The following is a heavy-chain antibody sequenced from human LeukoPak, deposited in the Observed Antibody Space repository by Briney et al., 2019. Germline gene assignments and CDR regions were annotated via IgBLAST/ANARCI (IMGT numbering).Heavy chain of an antibody. Sequence: GGSLRLSCAASGFTFSTYEMNWVRQAPGKGLEWVSYISGSGSAIYHADSVKGRFTISRDNAKNSLYLQMNSLRAEDTAVYYCARLKQWLYSDGDGTWGQGTLVTVSS. CDR3: ARLKQWLYSDGDGT. V-gene: IGHV3-48*03. CDR2: ISGSGSAI. D-gene: IGHD6-19*01. J-gene: IGHJ4*02. CDR1: GFTFSTYE.